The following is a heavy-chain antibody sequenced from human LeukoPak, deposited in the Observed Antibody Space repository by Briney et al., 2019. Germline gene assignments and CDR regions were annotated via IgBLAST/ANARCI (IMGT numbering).Heavy chain of an antibody. CDR2: INPNSGGT. Sequence: ASVKVSCKASGYTFTGYYMHWVRQAPGQGLEWMGWINPNSGGTNYAQKFQGRVTMTRDTSISTAYMELSRLRSDDTAAYYCASRPSGGYSYGKYYYYMDVWGKGTTVTVSS. CDR3: ASRPSGGYSYGKYYYYMDV. CDR1: GYTFTGYY. D-gene: IGHD5-18*01. V-gene: IGHV1-2*02. J-gene: IGHJ6*03.